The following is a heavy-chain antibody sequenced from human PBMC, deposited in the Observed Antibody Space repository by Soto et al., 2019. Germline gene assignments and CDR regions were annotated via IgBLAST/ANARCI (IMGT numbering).Heavy chain of an antibody. D-gene: IGHD5-18*01. V-gene: IGHV3-30*18. CDR3: AKGRSRYSYDYGMDV. Sequence: QVQLVESGGGVVQPGRSLRLSCAASGFTFSSYGMHWVRQAPGKGLEWVAVISYDGSNKYYADSVKGRFTISRDNSKNTLYLQMNSLRAEDTAVYYCAKGRSRYSYDYGMDVWGQGTTVTVSS. J-gene: IGHJ6*02. CDR2: ISYDGSNK. CDR1: GFTFSSYG.